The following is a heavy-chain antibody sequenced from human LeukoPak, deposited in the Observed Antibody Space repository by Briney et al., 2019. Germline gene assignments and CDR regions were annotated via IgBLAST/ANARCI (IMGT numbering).Heavy chain of an antibody. V-gene: IGHV3-9*01. CDR3: ARDRSYSSSWITDAFDI. CDR1: GFTFDDYA. D-gene: IGHD6-13*01. Sequence: GRSLRLSCAASGFTFDDYAMHWVRQAPGKGLEWVSGISWNSGSIGYADSVKGRFTISRDNAKNSLYLQMNSLRAEDTALYYCARDRSYSSSWITDAFDIWGQGTMVTVSS. CDR2: ISWNSGSI. J-gene: IGHJ3*02.